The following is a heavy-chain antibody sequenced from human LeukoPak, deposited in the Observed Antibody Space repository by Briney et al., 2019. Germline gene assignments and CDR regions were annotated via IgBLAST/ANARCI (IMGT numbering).Heavy chain of an antibody. Sequence: PSETLSLTCTVSGGSISSSSYYWGWIRQPPGKGLEWIGSIYYSGSTYYNPSLKSRVTISVDPSKNRFSLKLTSVTAADTAVYYCARGRRDGYTLYYMDVWGKGTKVTVSS. CDR1: GGSISSSSYY. J-gene: IGHJ6*03. CDR2: IYYSGST. D-gene: IGHD5-24*01. V-gene: IGHV4-39*07. CDR3: ARGRRDGYTLYYMDV.